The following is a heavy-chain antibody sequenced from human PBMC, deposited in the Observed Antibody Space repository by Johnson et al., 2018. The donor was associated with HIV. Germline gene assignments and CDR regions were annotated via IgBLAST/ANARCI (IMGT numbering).Heavy chain of an antibody. CDR3: ARGGYDYVWGSYRSGPDAFDF. CDR2: ISSSGSTI. D-gene: IGHD3-16*02. J-gene: IGHJ3*01. CDR1: GFTFSDNY. V-gene: IGHV3-11*04. Sequence: QVKLVESGGGLVKPGGSLRLSCAASGFTFSDNYMSWIRQAPGEGLEWVSYISSSGSTIYYADSVKGRFTISRDNAKNSLYLQMNSLRAEDTAVYYCARGGYDYVWGSYRSGPDAFDFWGQGTMVTVSS.